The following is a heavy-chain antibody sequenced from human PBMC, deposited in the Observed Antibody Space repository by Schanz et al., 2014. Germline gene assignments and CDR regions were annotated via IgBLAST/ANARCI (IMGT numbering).Heavy chain of an antibody. J-gene: IGHJ4*02. CDR3: AKNRAGGYESFLDS. CDR1: GFTVSNSY. Sequence: EVQLLESGGGLVQPGGSLRLSCAASGFTVSNSYIHWVRQAPGKGLEWVSTIYSSGSTYYADSVKGRFTISRDNSKNSLYLQMDSLRSEDTALYYCAKNRAGGYESFLDSWGQGTLVTVSS. V-gene: IGHV3-53*04. CDR2: IYSSGST. D-gene: IGHD5-12*01.